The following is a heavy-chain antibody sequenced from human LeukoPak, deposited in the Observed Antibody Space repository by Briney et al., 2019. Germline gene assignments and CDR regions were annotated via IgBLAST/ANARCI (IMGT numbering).Heavy chain of an antibody. CDR2: IFSGGGT. D-gene: IGHD1-14*01. Sequence: GGSLRLSCAASEFTISSIYMSWVRQAPGKGLEWVSVIFSGGGTYYADSVKGRFIISKDNSKNTVYLQMNSLRVGDTAVYYCARGAYNTGTHHYAMDVWGQGTTVTVSS. V-gene: IGHV3-66*01. J-gene: IGHJ6*02. CDR1: EFTISSIY. CDR3: ARGAYNTGTHHYAMDV.